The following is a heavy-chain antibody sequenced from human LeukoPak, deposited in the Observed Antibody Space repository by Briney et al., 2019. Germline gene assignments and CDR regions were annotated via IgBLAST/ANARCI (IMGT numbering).Heavy chain of an antibody. V-gene: IGHV1-2*02. CDR3: ARGMVRASWEDMDV. CDR1: GYTFTSYD. J-gene: IGHJ6*03. D-gene: IGHD3-10*01. Sequence: ASVKVSCKASGYTFTSYDINWARQATGQGLEWMGWINPNSGGTNYAQKFQGRVTMTRDTSISTAYMELSRLRSDDTAVYYYARGMVRASWEDMDVWGKGTTVTISS. CDR2: INPNSGGT.